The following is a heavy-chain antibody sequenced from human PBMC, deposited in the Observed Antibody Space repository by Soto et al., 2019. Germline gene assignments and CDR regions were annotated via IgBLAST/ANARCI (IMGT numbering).Heavy chain of an antibody. J-gene: IGHJ6*02. CDR2: IYYSGST. D-gene: IGHD3-10*01. V-gene: IGHV4-31*03. Sequence: QVQLQESGPGLVKPSQTLSLTCTVSGGSISSGGYYWSWIRQHPGKGLEWIGYIYYSGSTYYNPSLKSRVTISVDPSKNQFSLKLSSVTAADTAVYYCARDSDHYYYYGMDVWGQGTTVTVSS. CDR1: GGSISSGGYY. CDR3: ARDSDHYYYYGMDV.